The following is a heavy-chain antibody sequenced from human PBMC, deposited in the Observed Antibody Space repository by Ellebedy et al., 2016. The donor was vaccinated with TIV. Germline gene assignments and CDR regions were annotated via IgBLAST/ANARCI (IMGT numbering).Heavy chain of an antibody. J-gene: IGHJ4*02. CDR2: ISAYNGVT. V-gene: IGHV1-18*01. Sequence: ASVKVSXXASGYTLTSYELSWVRQATGQGLEWMGWISAYNGVTNYAQSFQGRATMGTDTSTGAAYMELTDLRSDDTGVYYCGRSLGGGSYYVDHWGQGTLVSVSS. CDR3: GRSLGGGSYYVDH. D-gene: IGHD1-26*01. CDR1: GYTLTSYE.